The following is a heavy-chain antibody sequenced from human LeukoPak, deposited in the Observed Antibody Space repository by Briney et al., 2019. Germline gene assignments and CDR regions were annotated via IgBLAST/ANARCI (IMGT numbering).Heavy chain of an antibody. CDR2: ISAYNGNT. Sequence: ASVKVSCKASGYTFTSYGISWVRHAPGQGLEWMGWISAYNGNTNYAQKLQGRVTMTTDTSTSTAYMELRSLRSDDTAVYYCTRWRYCTNGVCYRYFDYWGQGTLVTVSS. J-gene: IGHJ4*02. CDR3: TRWRYCTNGVCYRYFDY. D-gene: IGHD2-8*01. V-gene: IGHV1-18*01. CDR1: GYTFTSYG.